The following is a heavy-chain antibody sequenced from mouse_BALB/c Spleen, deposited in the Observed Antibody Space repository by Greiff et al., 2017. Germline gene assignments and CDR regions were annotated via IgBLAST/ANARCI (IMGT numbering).Heavy chain of an antibody. J-gene: IGHJ4*01. Sequence: DVHLVESGGGLVQPGGSRKLSCAASGFTFSSFGMHWVRQAPEKGLEWVAYISSGSSTIYYADTVKGRFTISRDNPKNTLFLQMTSLRAEDTAMYYCARGEDYWGQGTSVTVSS. V-gene: IGHV5-17*02. CDR3: ARGEDY. CDR1: GFTFSSFG. CDR2: ISSGSSTI.